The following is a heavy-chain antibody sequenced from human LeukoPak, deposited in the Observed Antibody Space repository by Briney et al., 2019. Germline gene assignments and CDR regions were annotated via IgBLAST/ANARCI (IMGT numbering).Heavy chain of an antibody. Sequence: AASVKVSCKASGFTFTSSAMQWVRQARGQRLEWIGWIVVGSGNTNYAQKFQERVTITRDMSTSTAYMGLRSLRSDDTAVYYCAREELAAAGTRSPIDYWGQGTLVTVSS. CDR1: GFTFTSSA. D-gene: IGHD6-13*01. J-gene: IGHJ4*02. CDR2: IVVGSGNT. CDR3: AREELAAAGTRSPIDY. V-gene: IGHV1-58*02.